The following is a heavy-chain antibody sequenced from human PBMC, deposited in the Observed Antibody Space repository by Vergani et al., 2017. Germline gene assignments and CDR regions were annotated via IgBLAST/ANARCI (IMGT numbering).Heavy chain of an antibody. D-gene: IGHD3-3*01. V-gene: IGHV2-26*01. CDR3: ARIPFTMFGAYYYYYGMDV. CDR1: GFSLSNARMG. J-gene: IGHJ6*02. CDR2: IFSNDEK. Sequence: QVTLKESGPVLVKPTETLTLTCTVSGFSLSNARMGVSWIRQPPGKALEWLAHIFSNDEKSYSTSLKSRLTISKDTSKSQVVLTMTNMDPVDTATYYCARIPFTMFGAYYYYYGMDVWGQGTTVTVSS.